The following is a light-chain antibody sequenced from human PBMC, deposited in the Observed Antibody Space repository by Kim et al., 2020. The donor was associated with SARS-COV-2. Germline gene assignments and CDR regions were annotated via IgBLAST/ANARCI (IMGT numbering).Light chain of an antibody. Sequence: DIVLTQSPATLSLSPGERATLSCRASQSVSTYLAWYQQRSGQAPRVLIYDASNRATGIPARFSGSGSGTDFTLTISSLQPEDFAVYYCQQRNSWRRAFGGGTPVDIK. CDR1: QSVSTY. J-gene: IGKJ4*01. CDR2: DAS. V-gene: IGKV3-11*01. CDR3: QQRNSWRRA.